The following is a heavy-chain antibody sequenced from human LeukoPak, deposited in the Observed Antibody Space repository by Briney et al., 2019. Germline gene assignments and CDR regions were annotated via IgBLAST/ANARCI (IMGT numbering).Heavy chain of an antibody. D-gene: IGHD1-14*01. CDR3: ARGGGILAQDGAFDI. Sequence: TSETLSLTCAVSGSSISSGGYSWSWIRQPPGKGLEWIGYIYHSGSTYYNPSLKSRVTISVDRSKNQFSLKLSSVTAADTAVYYCARGGGILAQDGAFDIWGQGTMVTVSS. CDR2: IYHSGST. CDR1: GSSISSGGYS. J-gene: IGHJ3*02. V-gene: IGHV4-30-2*01.